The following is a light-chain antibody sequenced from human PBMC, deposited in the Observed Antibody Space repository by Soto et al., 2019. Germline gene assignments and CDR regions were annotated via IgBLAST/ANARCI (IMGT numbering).Light chain of an antibody. Sequence: QLVLTQSPSASASLGASVKLTCTLSNGHSSYAIAWHQQQPEKGPRYLMKLNSDGSHSKGDGIPDRSSGSSSGAERYPTISSLQSEDEADYYCQTWGTGVVFGGGTKLTVL. CDR2: LNSDGSH. J-gene: IGLJ2*01. V-gene: IGLV4-69*01. CDR1: NGHSSYA. CDR3: QTWGTGVV.